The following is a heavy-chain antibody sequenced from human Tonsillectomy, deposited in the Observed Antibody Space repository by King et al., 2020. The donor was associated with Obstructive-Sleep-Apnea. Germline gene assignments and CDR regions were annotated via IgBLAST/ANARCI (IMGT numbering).Heavy chain of an antibody. D-gene: IGHD4-17*01. CDR3: ARPHMFDYGDYVLAYYYGMDV. J-gene: IGHJ6*02. Sequence: VQLVESGGGLVKPGGSLRLSCAASGFTFSSYSMNWVRQAPGKGLEWVSSISSSSSYIYYADSVKGRFTISRDNAKNSLYLQMNSLRAEDTAVYYCARPHMFDYGDYVLAYYYGMDVWGQGTTVTVSS. CDR2: ISSSSSYI. V-gene: IGHV3-21*01. CDR1: GFTFSSYS.